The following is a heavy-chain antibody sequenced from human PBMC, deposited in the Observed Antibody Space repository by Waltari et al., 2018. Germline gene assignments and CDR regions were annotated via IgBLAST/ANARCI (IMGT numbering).Heavy chain of an antibody. CDR3: AKSDFGRLNCSGGSCSRVYYYYYYYMDV. Sequence: EVQLLESGGGLVQPGGSLRLSCAASGFTFSSYAMSWVRQAPGKGLEWVSVIYSGGSTYYADSVKGRFTISRDNSKNTLYLQMNSLRAEDTAVYYCAKSDFGRLNCSGGSCSRVYYYYYYYMDVWGKGTTVTVSS. D-gene: IGHD2-15*01. CDR2: IYSGGST. CDR1: GFTFSSYA. V-gene: IGHV3-23*03. J-gene: IGHJ6*03.